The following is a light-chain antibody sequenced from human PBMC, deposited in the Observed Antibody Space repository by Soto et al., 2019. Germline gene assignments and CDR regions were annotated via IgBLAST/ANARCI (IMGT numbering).Light chain of an antibody. V-gene: IGLV8-61*01. CDR1: SGSVSTSYY. J-gene: IGLJ3*02. CDR2: STN. Sequence: QTVVTQEPSFSVSPGRTVTLTCGLSSGSVSTSYYPSWYQQTPGQAPRTLIYSTNTRSSGVPDRFSGSILGNKAALAITGAQADDDSDYYRGLYMGRGIWVFGGGSKLTVL. CDR3: GLYMGRGIWV.